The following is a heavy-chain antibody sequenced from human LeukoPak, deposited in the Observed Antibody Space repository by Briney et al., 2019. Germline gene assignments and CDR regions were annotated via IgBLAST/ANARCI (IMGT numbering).Heavy chain of an antibody. V-gene: IGHV4-59*01. Sequence: PSETLSLTCTVSGGSISSYYWSWIRQPPGKGPEWIGYIYYSGSTNYNPSLKSRVTISVDTSKNQFSLKLSSVTAADTAVYYCARGGIAVVFDYWGQGTLVTVSS. D-gene: IGHD6-19*01. CDR2: IYYSGST. CDR3: ARGGIAVVFDY. CDR1: GGSISSYY. J-gene: IGHJ4*02.